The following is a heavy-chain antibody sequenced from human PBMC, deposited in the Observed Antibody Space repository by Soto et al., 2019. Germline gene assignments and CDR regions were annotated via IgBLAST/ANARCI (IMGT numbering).Heavy chain of an antibody. CDR3: ARASPGMDV. CDR2: INQDGSEK. Sequence: GGSLRLSCAGSHCTFCNYWRNWGREATGKGVEGVANINQDGSEKYYVDYVKGRFTISRDIAKNSLFLQMNSLRAADTAVHYCARASPGMDVWGQVTTVTVSS. J-gene: IGHJ6*02. CDR1: HCTFCNYW. V-gene: IGHV3-7*01.